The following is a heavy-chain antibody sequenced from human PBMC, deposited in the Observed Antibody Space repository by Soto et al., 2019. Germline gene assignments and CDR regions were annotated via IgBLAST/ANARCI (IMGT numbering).Heavy chain of an antibody. CDR1: GFTLSIYA. Sequence: EVQLLESGGGLVQPGGPLRLSCAASGFTLSIYAMSWVRQAPGKGLEWVSGISGSGGRTYYADSVKGRFTISRDNSKNTLYLQMNSLRAEDTAVYYCAKWLVDSSVGMDVWGQGTTVTVSS. CDR3: AKWLVDSSVGMDV. D-gene: IGHD3-22*01. V-gene: IGHV3-23*01. J-gene: IGHJ6*02. CDR2: ISGSGGRT.